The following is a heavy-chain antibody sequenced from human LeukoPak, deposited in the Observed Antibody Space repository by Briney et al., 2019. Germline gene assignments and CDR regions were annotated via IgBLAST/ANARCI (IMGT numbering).Heavy chain of an antibody. D-gene: IGHD5-12*01. J-gene: IGHJ4*02. CDR1: GFTFSSYW. Sequence: GGSLRLSCAASGFTFSSYWIHWVRHAPGKGLVWVSRIKDGGTTTDYADSVKGRFTISRDYAKNTLYLQMNSLRAEDTAVYYCTTIRPGYWGQGTLVSVSP. CDR2: IKDGGTTT. CDR3: TTIRPGY. V-gene: IGHV3-74*01.